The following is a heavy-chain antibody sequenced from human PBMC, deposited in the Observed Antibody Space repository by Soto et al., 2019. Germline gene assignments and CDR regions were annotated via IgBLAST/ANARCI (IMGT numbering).Heavy chain of an antibody. D-gene: IGHD3-22*01. V-gene: IGHV4-31*03. CDR3: AMRGYYDSSGYYFDY. CDR2: IYYSGST. CDR1: GGSISSGGYY. Sequence: SETLSLTCTVSGGSISSGGYYWSWIRQHPGKGLEWIGYIYYSGSTYYNPSLKSRVTISVDTSKNQFSLKLSSVTAADTAVYYCAMRGYYDSSGYYFDYWGQGTLVTVSS. J-gene: IGHJ4*02.